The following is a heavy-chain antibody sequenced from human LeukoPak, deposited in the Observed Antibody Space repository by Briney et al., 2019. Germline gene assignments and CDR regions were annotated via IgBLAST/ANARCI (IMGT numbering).Heavy chain of an antibody. CDR3: ARDWGSSGWYNWFDP. D-gene: IGHD6-19*01. Sequence: GTSLRLSCAVSGFSIGNYGMHWVRQAPDKGLEWVAMISHDGGARYYGDSVKGRLTISRDNPENTLYLQMNSLRVEDTAVYYCARDWGSSGWYNWFDPWGQGTLVTVSS. J-gene: IGHJ5*02. V-gene: IGHV3-30*03. CDR1: GFSIGNYG. CDR2: ISHDGGAR.